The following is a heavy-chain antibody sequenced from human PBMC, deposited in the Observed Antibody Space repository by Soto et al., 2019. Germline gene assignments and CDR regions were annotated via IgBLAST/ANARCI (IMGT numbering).Heavy chain of an antibody. J-gene: IGHJ6*02. D-gene: IGHD2-8*01. CDR2: ISFDGNIK. V-gene: IGHV3-30-3*01. CDR3: ARAPRRYCTSLTCLGLYGLDV. Sequence: GGSLRLSCAACGFTFGDYAMHWGRHVPGQRLEWLAVISFDGNIKYDADSAKGRFTISRDNSKNTLFLQMNSLKGEDTAVYSCARAPRRYCTSLTCLGLYGLDVWGQGTTVTVSS. CDR1: GFTFGDYA.